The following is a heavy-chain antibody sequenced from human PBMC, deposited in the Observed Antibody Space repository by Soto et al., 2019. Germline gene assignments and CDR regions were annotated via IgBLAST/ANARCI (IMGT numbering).Heavy chain of an antibody. J-gene: IGHJ4*02. Sequence: SETLSLTCTVSGGSISSGGYYWSWIRQHPGKGLEWIGYIYHSGSTYYNPSLKSRVTISVETSKNQFSLKLSSVTAADTAVYYCARRWGRTFDYWGQGTLVTVSS. CDR3: ARRWGRTFDY. V-gene: IGHV4-31*03. D-gene: IGHD7-27*01. CDR2: IYHSGST. CDR1: GGSISSGGYY.